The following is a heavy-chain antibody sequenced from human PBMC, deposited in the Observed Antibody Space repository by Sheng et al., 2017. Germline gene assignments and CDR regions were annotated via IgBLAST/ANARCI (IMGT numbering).Heavy chain of an antibody. CDR1: GGSINSYY. D-gene: IGHD6-19*01. V-gene: IGHV4-4*07. CDR2: IYTSGST. J-gene: IGHJ4*02. Sequence: QVQLQESGPGLVKPSETLSLTCTVSGGSINSYYWXWIRQPAGKGLEWIGRIYTSGSTNYNPSLKSRVTMSVDTSKNQFSLNLSSVTAADTGVYYCARDRGQSSGWYSDYWGQGTLVNVSS. CDR3: ARDRGQSSGWYSDY.